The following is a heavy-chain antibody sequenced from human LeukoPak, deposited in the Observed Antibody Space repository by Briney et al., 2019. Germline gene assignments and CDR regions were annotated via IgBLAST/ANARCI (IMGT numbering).Heavy chain of an antibody. Sequence: GASVKVSCKASGYTFTSYDITWVRQAPGQGVEWMGWISVYNGNTKYAQKVEGRVTMTTDTSTSTAYMELRSLSSDETAVYYCARSDVGALVDYWGQGTLVTVSS. CDR2: ISVYNGNT. V-gene: IGHV1-18*01. CDR1: GYTFTSYD. CDR3: ARSDVGALVDY. J-gene: IGHJ4*02. D-gene: IGHD1-26*01.